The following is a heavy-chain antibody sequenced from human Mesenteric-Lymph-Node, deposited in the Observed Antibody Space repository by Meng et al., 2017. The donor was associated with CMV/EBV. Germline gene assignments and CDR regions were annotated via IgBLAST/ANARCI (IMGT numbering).Heavy chain of an antibody. V-gene: IGHV4-34*01. CDR3: ARDTDCYCSGGSCYSDGMDV. D-gene: IGHD2-15*01. J-gene: IGHJ6*02. CDR1: GGSFSGYY. Sequence: SETLSLTCAVYGGSFSGYYWSWIRQPPGKGLEWIGEINHSGSTNYNPSLKSRVTISVDTSKNQFSLKLSSVTAADTAVYYCARDTDCYCSGGSCYSDGMDVWGQGTTVTVSS. CDR2: INHSGST.